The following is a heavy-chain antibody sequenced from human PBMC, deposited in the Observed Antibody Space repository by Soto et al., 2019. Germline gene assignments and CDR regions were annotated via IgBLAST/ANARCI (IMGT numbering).Heavy chain of an antibody. Sequence: AEALSLTCRVSGGVLSRYYCICVGRAPGKRLEWIGYIDYSGSTNYNPSLKSRLTMSVDTSKNQFSLELTSVTAADTAVYHCARVAGGSWGNWFDPWGQGTLVTVSS. V-gene: IGHV4-59*01. CDR3: ARVAGGSWGNWFDP. CDR1: GGVLSRYY. D-gene: IGHD7-27*01. J-gene: IGHJ5*02. CDR2: IDYSGST.